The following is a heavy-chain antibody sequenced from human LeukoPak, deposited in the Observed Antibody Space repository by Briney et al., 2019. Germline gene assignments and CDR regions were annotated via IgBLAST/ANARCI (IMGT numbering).Heavy chain of an antibody. CDR2: IKEDGSEK. Sequence: GGSLRLSCAASGFTLSSYWMNWVRQAPGKGLEWVANIKEDGSEKHYVDSVKGRFTISRDNAKNTLYLQMDSLRAEDTAVYYCARQRFCDYWGQGTLVTVSS. D-gene: IGHD3-3*01. J-gene: IGHJ4*02. CDR1: GFTLSSYW. CDR3: ARQRFCDY. V-gene: IGHV3-7*01.